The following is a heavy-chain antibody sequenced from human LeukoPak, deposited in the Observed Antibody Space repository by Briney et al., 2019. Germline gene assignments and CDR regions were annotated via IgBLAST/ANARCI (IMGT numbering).Heavy chain of an antibody. CDR2: INPSGGNT. CDR3: ARERSSGYNDAFDI. Sequence: GASVKVSCKASGYTFTRYYMHWVRQAPGQGLERMGIINPSGGNTNYAQKFQGRVTMTRDMSTSTVYMELSSLRSEDTAVYYCARERSSGYNDAFDIWGQGTMVTVSS. CDR1: GYTFTRYY. J-gene: IGHJ3*02. V-gene: IGHV1-46*01. D-gene: IGHD3-22*01.